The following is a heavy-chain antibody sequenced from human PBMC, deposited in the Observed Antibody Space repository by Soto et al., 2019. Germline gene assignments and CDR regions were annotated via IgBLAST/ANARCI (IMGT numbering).Heavy chain of an antibody. CDR2: ISYDGINK. CDR1: GFTFSSYA. J-gene: IGHJ6*02. CDR3: ARDWGTVTSYGMDV. V-gene: IGHV3-30-3*01. D-gene: IGHD4-17*01. Sequence: QVQLVESGGGMVQPGRSLRLSCAASGFTFSSYAMEWVRQAPGKGLEWVAVISYDGINKYYADSVKGRFSISRDNSKNTLYLQMSSLRAEDTAVYYCARDWGTVTSYGMDVWGQGTTVTVSS.